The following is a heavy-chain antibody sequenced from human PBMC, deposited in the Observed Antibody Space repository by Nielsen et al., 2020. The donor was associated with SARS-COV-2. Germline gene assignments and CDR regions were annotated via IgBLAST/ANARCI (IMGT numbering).Heavy chain of an antibody. CDR1: GFTFSNAW. J-gene: IGHJ4*02. CDR3: AKGVGYCTNGVCAGYYFDY. D-gene: IGHD2-8*01. Sequence: GESLKISCAASGFTFSNAWMSWVRQAPGKGLEWVSAISGSGGSTYYADSVKGRFTISRDNSKNTLYLQMNSLRAEDTAVYYCAKGVGYCTNGVCAGYYFDYWGQGTLVTVSS. CDR2: ISGSGGST. V-gene: IGHV3-23*01.